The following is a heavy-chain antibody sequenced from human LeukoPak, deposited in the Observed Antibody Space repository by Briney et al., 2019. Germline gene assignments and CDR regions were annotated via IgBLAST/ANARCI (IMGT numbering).Heavy chain of an antibody. Sequence: GGSLRLSCTASGFIFSSYSMNWVRQAPGKGLEWVSYISSSSSTIYYADSVKGRFTISRDNSKSMLYLQMNTLRAEDTAVYYCVKAGGIEGSAYNNWFDSWGQGTLVTVSS. V-gene: IGHV3-48*01. CDR2: ISSSSSTI. D-gene: IGHD3-10*01. CDR3: VKAGGIEGSAYNNWFDS. J-gene: IGHJ5*01. CDR1: GFIFSSYS.